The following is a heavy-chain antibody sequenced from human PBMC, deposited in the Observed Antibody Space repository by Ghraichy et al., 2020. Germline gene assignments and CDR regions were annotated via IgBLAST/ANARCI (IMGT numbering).Heavy chain of an antibody. CDR2: IGSRSSTI. D-gene: IGHD6-19*01. V-gene: IGHV3-48*02. Sequence: GGSLRLSCVASGFTFNDYSMNWVRQAPGKGLEWVSYIGSRSSTIFYADSVKGRFTISRDNDKNSLYLEMNSLRDEDTAVYYCARDLSGAVAFDYWGQGTLVTVSS. J-gene: IGHJ4*02. CDR3: ARDLSGAVAFDY. CDR1: GFTFNDYS.